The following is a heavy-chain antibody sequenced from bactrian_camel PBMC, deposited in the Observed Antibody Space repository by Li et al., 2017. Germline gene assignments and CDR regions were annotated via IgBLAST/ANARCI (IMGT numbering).Heavy chain of an antibody. CDR3: AADISNPCGKWSEEYNF. J-gene: IGHJ4*01. CDR1: GFAFSEYP. V-gene: IGHV3S31*01. CDR2: INTRHIT. Sequence: VQLVESGGGLVQPGRSLRLSCVASGFAFSEYPMTWVRQAPGKGFEWVSAINTRHITDYPNSVRGRFTISQDNAKNTLYLQMNNLRPEDTAMYYCAADISNPCGKWSEEYNFWGQGTQVTVS. D-gene: IGHD2*01.